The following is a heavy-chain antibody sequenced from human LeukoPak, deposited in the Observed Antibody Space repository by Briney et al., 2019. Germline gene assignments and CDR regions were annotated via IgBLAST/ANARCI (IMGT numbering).Heavy chain of an antibody. Sequence: GGSLRLSCAASGFTVSSNYMSWVRQAPGKGLEWVSVIYSGGSTYYADSVKGRFTISRDNSKNTLYLQMISLRAEDTAVYYCARDNGSGSYFSLWGQGTLVTVSS. D-gene: IGHD3-10*01. CDR3: ARDNGSGSYFSL. CDR1: GFTVSSNY. V-gene: IGHV3-53*01. J-gene: IGHJ4*02. CDR2: IYSGGST.